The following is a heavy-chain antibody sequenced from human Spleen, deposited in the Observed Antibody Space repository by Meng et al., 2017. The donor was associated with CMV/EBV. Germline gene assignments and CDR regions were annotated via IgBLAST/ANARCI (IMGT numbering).Heavy chain of an antibody. D-gene: IGHD1-7*01. J-gene: IGHJ4*02. V-gene: IGHV4-39*07. Sequence: QLQLQESGPGLVKPSETLSLTCTVSGGSISSSSYYWGWIRQPPGKGLEWIGSIYYSGSTYYNPSLKSRVTISVDTSKNQFSLKLSSVTAADTAVYYCARGRINWNYGINYWGQGTLVTVSS. CDR3: ARGRINWNYGINY. CDR2: IYYSGST. CDR1: GGSISSSSYY.